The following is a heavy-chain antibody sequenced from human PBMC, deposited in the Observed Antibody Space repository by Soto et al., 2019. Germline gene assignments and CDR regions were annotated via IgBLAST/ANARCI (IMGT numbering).Heavy chain of an antibody. CDR2: INPNSGGT. CDR3: ARDPGVYDFWSGYLSRSPEGFDP. Sequence: ASVKVSCXASGYTFTGYYMHWVRQAPGQGLEWMGWINPNSGGTNYAQKFQGWVTMTRDTSISTAYMELSRLRSDDTAVYYCARDPGVYDFWSGYLSRSPEGFDPWGQGQWSPSPQ. CDR1: GYTFTGYY. V-gene: IGHV1-2*04. J-gene: IGHJ5*02. D-gene: IGHD3-3*01.